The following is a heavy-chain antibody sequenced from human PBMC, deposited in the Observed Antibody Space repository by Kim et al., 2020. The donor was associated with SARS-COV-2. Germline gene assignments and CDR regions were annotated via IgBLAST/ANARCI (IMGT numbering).Heavy chain of an antibody. CDR2: INHSGST. V-gene: IGHV4-34*01. CDR1: GGSFSGYY. Sequence: SETLSLTCAVYGGSFSGYYWSWIRQPPGKGLEWIGEINHSGSTNYNPSLKSRVTISVDTSKNQFSLKLSSVTAADTAVYYCARATTVTTIYYMDVWGKGTTVTVSS. J-gene: IGHJ6*03. D-gene: IGHD4-4*01. CDR3: ARATTVTTIYYMDV.